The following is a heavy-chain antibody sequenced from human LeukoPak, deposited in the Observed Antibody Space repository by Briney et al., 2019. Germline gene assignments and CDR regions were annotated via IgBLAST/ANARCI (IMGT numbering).Heavy chain of an antibody. CDR2: ISSSSSYI. CDR1: GFTFSSYS. D-gene: IGHD2-2*01. CDR3: ARDAACSSTSCYPGY. J-gene: IGHJ4*02. V-gene: IGHV3-21*01. Sequence: GGSLRLSCAASGFTFSSYSMNWVRQAPGKGLEWVSSISSSSSYIYYADSVKGRFTISRDNAKNSLYLQMNSLRAEDTAVYYCARDAACSSTSCYPGYWGQGTLVTVSS.